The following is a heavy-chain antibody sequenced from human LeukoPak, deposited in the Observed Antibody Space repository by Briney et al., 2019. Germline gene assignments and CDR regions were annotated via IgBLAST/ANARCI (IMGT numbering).Heavy chain of an antibody. CDR1: GYTFTSYD. J-gene: IGHJ5*02. Sequence: ASVKVSCKASGYTFTSYDINWVRQATGQGLEWMGWMNPNSGNTGYAQKFQGRVTMTRNTSISTAYMELSSLRSEDTAVYYCAREGRPHSGSYYWFDPWGRGTLVTVSS. CDR2: MNPNSGNT. V-gene: IGHV1-8*01. CDR3: AREGRPHSGSYYWFDP. D-gene: IGHD1-26*01.